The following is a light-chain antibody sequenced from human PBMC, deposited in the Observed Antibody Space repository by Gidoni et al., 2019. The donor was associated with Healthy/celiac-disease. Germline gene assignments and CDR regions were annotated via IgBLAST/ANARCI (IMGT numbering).Light chain of an antibody. Sequence: EIVLTQSPGTLSLSPGERATLSCRASQSVSSSYLALYQKKPGQAPRLLIYGASSRATGIPDRCRGSGSGKDFTITISRLEHEDFAVYYCQQYGSSPLTFGGGTKVEIK. CDR2: GAS. CDR3: QQYGSSPLT. V-gene: IGKV3-20*01. J-gene: IGKJ4*01. CDR1: QSVSSSY.